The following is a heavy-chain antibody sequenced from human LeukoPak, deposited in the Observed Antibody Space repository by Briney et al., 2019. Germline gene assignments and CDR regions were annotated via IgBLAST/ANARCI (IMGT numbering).Heavy chain of an antibody. CDR1: GFTFSSYG. V-gene: IGHV3-30*02. J-gene: IGHJ4*02. CDR2: IRYDGSNK. Sequence: PGGSLRLSCAASGFTFSSYGMHWVRQAPGKGLEWVAFIRYDGSNKYYADSVKGRFTISRDNSKNTLYLQMNSLRAEDTAVYYCAKDNVLLWFGELSIPSFFDYWGQGTLVTVSS. CDR3: AKDNVLLWFGELSIPSFFDY. D-gene: IGHD3-10*01.